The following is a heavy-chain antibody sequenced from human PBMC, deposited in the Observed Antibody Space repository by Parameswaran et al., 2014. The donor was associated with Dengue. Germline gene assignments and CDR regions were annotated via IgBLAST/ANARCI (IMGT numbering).Heavy chain of an antibody. CDR1: GFTFSSYA. J-gene: IGHJ3*02. D-gene: IGHD3-22*01. V-gene: IGHV3-64D*06. CDR2: ISSNGGST. Sequence: GESLKISCSASGFTFSSYAMHWVRQAPGKGLEYVSAISSNGGSTYYADSVKGRFTISRDNSKNTLYLQMSSLRAEDTAVYYCASYHYYDSSGYYLDAFDIWGQGTMVTVSS. CDR3: ASYHYYDSSGYYLDAFDI.